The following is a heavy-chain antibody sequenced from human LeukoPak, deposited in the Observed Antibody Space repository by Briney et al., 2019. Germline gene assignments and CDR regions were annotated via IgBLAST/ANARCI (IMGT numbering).Heavy chain of an antibody. D-gene: IGHD6-13*01. J-gene: IGHJ4*02. CDR1: GFTFSTYS. Sequence: GGSLRLSCAASGFTFSTYSMNWVRQAPGKGLEWVSSISRSGRTIYYADSVKGRFTISRDNAKNSLYLQMNSLRAEDTAMYYCARFETIAVATVDYWGQGTLVSVSS. CDR2: ISRSGRTI. V-gene: IGHV3-21*01. CDR3: ARFETIAVATVDY.